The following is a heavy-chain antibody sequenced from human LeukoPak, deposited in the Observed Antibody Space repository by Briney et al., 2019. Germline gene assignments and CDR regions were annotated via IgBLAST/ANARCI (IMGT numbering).Heavy chain of an antibody. Sequence: PGGSLRLSCAASGFTFSSYATSWVRQAPGKELEWVSAISGSGGSTYYADSVKGRFTISRDNSKNTLYLQMNSLRAEDTAVYYCAKKDFWSGHFDYWGQGTLVTVSS. D-gene: IGHD3-3*01. CDR2: ISGSGGST. CDR3: AKKDFWSGHFDY. V-gene: IGHV3-23*01. J-gene: IGHJ4*02. CDR1: GFTFSSYA.